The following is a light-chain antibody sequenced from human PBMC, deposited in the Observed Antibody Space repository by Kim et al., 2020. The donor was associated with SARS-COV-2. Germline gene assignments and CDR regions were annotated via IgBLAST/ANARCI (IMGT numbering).Light chain of an antibody. CDR3: HQYKSYPYT. Sequence: GDSVTITCCASQTINSWLAWYQQKPGKAPKLLIYEASGLESGVPSRFSGTESGTEFTLTISSLQPDDSATYYCHQYKSYPYTFGQGTKLEI. CDR1: QTINSW. J-gene: IGKJ2*01. CDR2: EAS. V-gene: IGKV1-5*01.